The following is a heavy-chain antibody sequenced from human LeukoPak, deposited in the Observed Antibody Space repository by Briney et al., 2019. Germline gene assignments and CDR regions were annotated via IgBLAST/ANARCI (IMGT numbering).Heavy chain of an antibody. J-gene: IGHJ5*02. V-gene: IGHV4-4*09. CDR2: IYASGAT. CDR1: GGSISSYY. D-gene: IGHD2-15*01. CDR3: ARHSSVVRGWFDP. Sequence: SETLSLTCTVSGGSISSYYWSWIRQSPGKGLEWVGYIYASGATNYNASLKSRDAISVDTSKNQFSLKLSSVTAAGTAVYYCARHSSVVRGWFDPWGQGTLVTVSS.